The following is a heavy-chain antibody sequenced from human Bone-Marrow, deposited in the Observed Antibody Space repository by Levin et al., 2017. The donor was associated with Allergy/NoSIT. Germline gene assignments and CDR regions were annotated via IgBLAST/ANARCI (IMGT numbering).Heavy chain of an antibody. CDR1: GGSISFYY. Sequence: RSQTLSLTCTVSGGSISFYYWTWIRQPPGKGLEWLGYVSYSGSSNHNPSLKSRVTISLDTSKNQFSLRLSSVTAADTAVYYCARDRNYGGNPYGMDVWGQGSTVTVSS. CDR2: VSYSGSS. D-gene: IGHD4-23*01. V-gene: IGHV4-59*01. J-gene: IGHJ6*02. CDR3: ARDRNYGGNPYGMDV.